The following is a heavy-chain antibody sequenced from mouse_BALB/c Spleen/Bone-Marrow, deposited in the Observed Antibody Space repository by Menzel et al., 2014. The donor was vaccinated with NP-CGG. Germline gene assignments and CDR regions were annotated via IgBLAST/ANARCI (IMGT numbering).Heavy chain of an antibody. CDR3: ARGIRGSGMDY. CDR1: GFTFSSYT. D-gene: IGHD3-2*02. J-gene: IGHJ4*01. V-gene: IGHV5-12-2*01. CDR2: ISNGGGST. Sequence: DVKLVESGGGLVQPGGSLKLSCAASGFTFSSYTMSWVRQTPEKRLEWVAYISNGGGSTYYPDTVKGRFTISRDNAKNTLYLQMSSLKSEDTAMYYCARGIRGSGMDYWGQGTSVTVSS.